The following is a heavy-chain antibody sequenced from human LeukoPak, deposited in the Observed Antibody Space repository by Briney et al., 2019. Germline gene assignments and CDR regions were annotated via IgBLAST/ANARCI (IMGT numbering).Heavy chain of an antibody. CDR2: MNPNSGNT. Sequence: ASVKVSCKASGYTFTSYDINWVRQATGQGLEWMGWMNPNSGNTGYAQKFQGRVTMTRNTSISTAYMELSSLRSEDTAVYYCARGLSKRYYYYGMDVWGQGTTVTVSS. CDR3: ARGLSKRYYYYGMDV. D-gene: IGHD3-3*02. CDR1: GYTFTSYD. V-gene: IGHV1-8*01. J-gene: IGHJ6*02.